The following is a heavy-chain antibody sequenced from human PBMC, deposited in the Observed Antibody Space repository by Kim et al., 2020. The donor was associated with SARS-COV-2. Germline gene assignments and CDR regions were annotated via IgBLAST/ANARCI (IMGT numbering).Heavy chain of an antibody. CDR1: GGSISSSNY. CDR3: ARHYSLSTWSTEYAFDI. CDR2: ISYSGTT. D-gene: IGHD2-15*01. V-gene: IGHV4-39*01. J-gene: IGHJ3*02. Sequence: SETLSLTCTVSGGSISSSNYWGWIRQPPGKGLEWIATISYSGTTYYKPSLGSRVTISLDTSNNRFSLKLTSVLATATAMYYCARHYSLSTWSTEYAFDIWGRGTMLTVSS.